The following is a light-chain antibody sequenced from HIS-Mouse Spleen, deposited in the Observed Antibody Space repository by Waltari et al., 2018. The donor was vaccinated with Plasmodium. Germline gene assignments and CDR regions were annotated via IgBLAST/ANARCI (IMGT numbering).Light chain of an antibody. CDR2: GAS. J-gene: IGKJ3*01. CDR1: QGISSN. V-gene: IGKV3-15*01. Sequence: IVMTQSPATFSASPGDRVTIPCRASQGISSNLAWYQQKPGQAPKLLIYGASTMPTGIPARFSGSGSGTEFTLTISSLQSEDFAVYYCQQYNNWSFTFGPGTKVDIK. CDR3: QQYNNWSFT.